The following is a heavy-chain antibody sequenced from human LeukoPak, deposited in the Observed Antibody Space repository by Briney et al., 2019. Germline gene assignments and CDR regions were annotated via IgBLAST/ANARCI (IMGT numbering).Heavy chain of an antibody. D-gene: IGHD3-22*01. J-gene: IGHJ4*02. CDR2: IWYDGRNK. V-gene: IGHV3-33*01. CDR3: ARDLSIVVFDY. Sequence: PGRSLRLSCAASGFTFTSYGMHWVRQAPGKGLEWVAVIWYDGRNKYYVDSVKGRFTISRDNSKNTVYLQMNSLRAEDTAVYFCARDLSIVVFDYWGQGTLDTVSS. CDR1: GFTFTSYG.